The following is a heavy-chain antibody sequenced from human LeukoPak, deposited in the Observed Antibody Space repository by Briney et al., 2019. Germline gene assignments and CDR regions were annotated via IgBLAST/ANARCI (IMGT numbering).Heavy chain of an antibody. D-gene: IGHD3-22*01. CDR1: GGSISSSSYY. V-gene: IGHV4-39*01. Sequence: SETLSLTCTVSGGSISSSSYYWGWIRQPPGKGLEWIGSIFYSGSTYYNPSLKSRVTISVDTSKNQFSLKVRSVTAADTAVYYCARQRMDPSSGYYYVVDYWGQGTLVTVSS. J-gene: IGHJ4*02. CDR3: ARQRMDPSSGYYYVVDY. CDR2: IFYSGST.